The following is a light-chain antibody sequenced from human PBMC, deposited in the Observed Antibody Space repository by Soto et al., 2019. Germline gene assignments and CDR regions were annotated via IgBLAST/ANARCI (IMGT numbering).Light chain of an antibody. CDR3: AAWDDSLNGL. CDR2: SND. Sequence: QSVLTQPPSVSEAPRQRVTISCSGSSSNIGNNTVNWYQQLPGTAPKLLIYSNDQRPSGVPDRFSGSKSGTSASLAISGLQSEDEADYYCAAWDDSLNGLFGGGTKVTV. CDR1: SSNIGNNT. V-gene: IGLV1-36*01. J-gene: IGLJ2*01.